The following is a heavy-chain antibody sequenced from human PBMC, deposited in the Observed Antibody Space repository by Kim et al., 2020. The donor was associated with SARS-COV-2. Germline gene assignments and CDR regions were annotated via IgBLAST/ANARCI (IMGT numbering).Heavy chain of an antibody. V-gene: IGHV4-4*02. Sequence: SETLSLTCSVSGGSISNSIWLSWVRQPPGKGLEWIGEIYHGGSTNYNPSLKSRVTISLDKSKNQFSLNLSSVTAADTAMYYCAALITETTFVWGQGTTVTVSS. CDR2: IYHGGST. CDR1: GGSISNSIW. D-gene: IGHD4-4*01. J-gene: IGHJ6*02. CDR3: AALITETTFV.